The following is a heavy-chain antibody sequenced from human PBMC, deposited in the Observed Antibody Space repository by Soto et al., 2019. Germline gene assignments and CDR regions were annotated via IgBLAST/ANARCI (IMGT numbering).Heavy chain of an antibody. V-gene: IGHV3-23*01. CDR2: ISGSGGST. Sequence: GGSLSLSCAASGFTFSSYAMSWVRQAPGKGLEWVSAISGSGGSTYYADSVKGRFTISRDNSKNTLYLQMNSLRAEDTAVYYCAKDRGYCSSTSCYSPYYYYGMDVWGQGTTVTVSS. J-gene: IGHJ6*02. D-gene: IGHD2-2*02. CDR1: GFTFSSYA. CDR3: AKDRGYCSSTSCYSPYYYYGMDV.